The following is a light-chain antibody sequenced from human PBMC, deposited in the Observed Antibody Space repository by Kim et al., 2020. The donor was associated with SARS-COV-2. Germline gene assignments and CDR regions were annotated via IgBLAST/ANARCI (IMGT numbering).Light chain of an antibody. V-gene: IGLV2-14*03. CDR1: SSDVDGYDY. CDR2: AVT. Sequence: QSITISCTGTSSDVDGYDYVSWYQQHPGKAPKLMIYAVTKRPSGVSNRFTGSKSGNTASLPISGLQAEDEADYYCSSYTTSSTWVFGGGTQLTVL. CDR3: SSYTTSSTWV. J-gene: IGLJ3*02.